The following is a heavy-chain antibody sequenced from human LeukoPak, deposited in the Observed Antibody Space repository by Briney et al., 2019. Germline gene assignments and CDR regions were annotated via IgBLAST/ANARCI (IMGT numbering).Heavy chain of an antibody. J-gene: IGHJ4*02. Sequence: PSETLSLTCTVSGGSISSHYWSWIRQPPGQGLEWIGSIYYSGGNYYNPSLNSRVTISVDTSKNQFSLRLSSVTAADAAVYYCARGPYYFDSWGPGTLVTVCS. CDR3: ARGPYYFDS. V-gene: IGHV4-59*11. CDR2: IYYSGGN. CDR1: GGSISSHY.